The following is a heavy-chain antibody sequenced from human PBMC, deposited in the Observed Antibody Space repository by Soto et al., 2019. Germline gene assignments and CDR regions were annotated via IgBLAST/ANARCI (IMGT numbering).Heavy chain of an antibody. D-gene: IGHD1-26*01. CDR2: INSDGGTT. CDR1: EFTFSSYW. J-gene: IGHJ4*02. Sequence: EVQLVESGGNLVQPGGSLRLSCAASEFTFSSYWMHWVRQAPGKGLVWVSRINSDGGTTSYADSVKGRFTISRDNAKNTLYLLMNSLRAEDTAVYYCARVGVGVYYFDYWGQGTLVTVSS. V-gene: IGHV3-74*01. CDR3: ARVGVGVYYFDY.